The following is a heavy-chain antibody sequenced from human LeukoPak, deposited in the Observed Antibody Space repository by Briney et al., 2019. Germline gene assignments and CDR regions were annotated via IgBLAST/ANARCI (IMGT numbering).Heavy chain of an antibody. V-gene: IGHV1-2*02. CDR2: INPNSGGT. Sequence: ASVKVSCKASGYTFTSYYMHWVRQAPGQGLEWMGWINPNSGGTNYAQKFQGRVTMTRDTSISTAYMELSRLRSDDTAVYYCARGCSGGSCYYYGMDVWGQGTTVTVSS. CDR3: ARGCSGGSCYYYGMDV. J-gene: IGHJ6*02. D-gene: IGHD2-15*01. CDR1: GYTFTSYY.